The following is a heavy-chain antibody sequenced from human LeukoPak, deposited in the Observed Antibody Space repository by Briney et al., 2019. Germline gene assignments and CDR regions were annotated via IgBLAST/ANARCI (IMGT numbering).Heavy chain of an antibody. D-gene: IGHD6-19*01. Sequence: GGSLRLSCSASGFKFNKYAMIWVRQVPGRGLEWVSAISGSGNSTYYADSVKGRFTISRDNAKNSLYLQMNSLRAEDTAVYYCARVLSGIAVALTYWGQGTLVTVSS. CDR1: GFKFNKYA. V-gene: IGHV3-21*01. CDR3: ARVLSGIAVALTY. J-gene: IGHJ4*02. CDR2: ISGSGNST.